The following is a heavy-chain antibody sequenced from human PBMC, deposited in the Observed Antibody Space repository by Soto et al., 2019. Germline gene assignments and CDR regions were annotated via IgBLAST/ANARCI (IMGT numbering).Heavy chain of an antibody. Sequence: ESGGGLVQPGGSLRLSCAASGFTFSSYAMHWVRQAPGKGLEYVSAISSNGGSTYYANSVKGRFTISRDNSKNTLYLQMGSLRAEDMAVYYCARKGSSWYGYYFDYWGQGTLVTVSS. J-gene: IGHJ4*02. CDR1: GFTFSSYA. CDR2: ISSNGGST. V-gene: IGHV3-64*01. D-gene: IGHD6-13*01. CDR3: ARKGSSWYGYYFDY.